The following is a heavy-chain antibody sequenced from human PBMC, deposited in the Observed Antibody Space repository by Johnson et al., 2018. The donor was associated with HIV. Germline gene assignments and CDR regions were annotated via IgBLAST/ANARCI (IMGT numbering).Heavy chain of an antibody. Sequence: QVQLVESGGGVVQPGRSLRLSCAASGFTFSSYAMHWVRQAPGKGLEWVAVISYDGSNKYYAESVKGRFTISRDNSKNTLYLQMNSLRAEDTAVYYCASTIVIVPTGRSYDAFDIWGQGTVVTVSS. CDR1: GFTFSSYA. V-gene: IGHV3-30-3*01. D-gene: IGHD5-12*01. J-gene: IGHJ3*02. CDR2: ISYDGSNK. CDR3: ASTIVIVPTGRSYDAFDI.